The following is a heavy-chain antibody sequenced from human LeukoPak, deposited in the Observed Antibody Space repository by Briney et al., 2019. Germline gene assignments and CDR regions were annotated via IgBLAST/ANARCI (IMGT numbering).Heavy chain of an antibody. J-gene: IGHJ4*02. CDR1: GFTFSSYA. Sequence: GGSLRLSCAASGFTFSSYAMSWVRQAPGKGLEWVSAISGSGGGTYYADSVKGRFTISRDNSKNTLYLQMNSLRAEDTAVYYCAKVSSCSGGSCYFFDYWGQGTLVTVSS. CDR3: AKVSSCSGGSCYFFDY. CDR2: ISGSGGGT. D-gene: IGHD2-15*01. V-gene: IGHV3-23*01.